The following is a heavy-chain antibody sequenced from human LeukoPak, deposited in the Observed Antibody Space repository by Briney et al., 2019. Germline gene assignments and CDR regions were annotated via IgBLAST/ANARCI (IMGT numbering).Heavy chain of an antibody. CDR1: GYTLTELS. J-gene: IGHJ3*02. CDR2: FDPEDGET. CDR3: ATPFPWGAYAFDI. V-gene: IGHV1-24*01. D-gene: IGHD7-27*01. Sequence: ASVKVSCKVSGYTLTELSMHWVRHAPGKGLEWMGGFDPEDGETIYAQKFQGRVNMTEDTFTDTAYMELSSLRSEDTAVYYCATPFPWGAYAFDIWGQGTMVTVSS.